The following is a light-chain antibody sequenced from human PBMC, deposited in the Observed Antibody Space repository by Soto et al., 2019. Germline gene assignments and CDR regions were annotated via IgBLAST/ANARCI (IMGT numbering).Light chain of an antibody. CDR2: GNN. CDR3: QSYDTSLSGLYV. Sequence: QSVLTQPPSVSGAPGQTVTISCTGSSSNIGAGYDVRWYQQHPGTDPKLLIFGNNNRPSGVPDRFSGSKSDNSASLAITGLQAEDEADYYCQSYDTSLSGLYVFGTGTKVTVL. J-gene: IGLJ1*01. V-gene: IGLV1-40*01. CDR1: SSNIGAGYD.